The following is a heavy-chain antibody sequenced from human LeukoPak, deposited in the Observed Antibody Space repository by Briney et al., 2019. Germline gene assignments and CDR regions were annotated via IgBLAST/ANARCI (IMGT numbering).Heavy chain of an antibody. CDR3: ARWGNYGPAFDI. D-gene: IGHD3-16*01. Sequence: PGGSLRLSCAASGFTCSRYYMSWLRQAPGKALEWVANIKQDGSEKYYVDSVKGRFTISRDNAKNSLYLQMNSLRAEDTAVYYCARWGNYGPAFDIWGQGTMVTVSS. CDR1: GFTCSRYY. V-gene: IGHV3-7*01. CDR2: IKQDGSEK. J-gene: IGHJ3*02.